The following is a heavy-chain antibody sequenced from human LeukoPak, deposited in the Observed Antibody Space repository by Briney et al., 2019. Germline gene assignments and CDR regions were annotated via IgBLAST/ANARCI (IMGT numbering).Heavy chain of an antibody. D-gene: IGHD3-10*01. J-gene: IGHJ3*02. V-gene: IGHV4-30-2*01. CDR3: ARFSGDDAFDI. Sequence: SQTLSLTGAVSGGSISSGGYSWRWIRQPPGKGLEWIGYIYHSGSTYYNPSLKSRVTISVDRSKNQFSLKLSSVTAADTAVYYCARFSGDDAFDIWGQGTMVTVSS. CDR1: GGSISSGGYS. CDR2: IYHSGST.